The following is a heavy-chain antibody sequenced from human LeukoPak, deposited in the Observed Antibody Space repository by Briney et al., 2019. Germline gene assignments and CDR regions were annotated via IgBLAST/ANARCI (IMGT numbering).Heavy chain of an antibody. V-gene: IGHV3-21*01. J-gene: IGHJ4*02. CDR1: GFIFSDYS. CDR3: ARNFDYYGSGTYNDW. CDR2: IDSTSTYV. Sequence: GGSLRLSSAASGFIFSDYSMNWVRQTPGKRLEWVSSIDSTSTYVYYVDSVKGRFTVSRDNAKRSLYLQMNSLSAEDTAIYYCARNFDYYGSGTYNDWWGQGTLVTVSS. D-gene: IGHD3-10*01.